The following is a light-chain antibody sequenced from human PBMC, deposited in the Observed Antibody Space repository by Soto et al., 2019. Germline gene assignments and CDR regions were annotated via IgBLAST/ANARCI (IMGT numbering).Light chain of an antibody. V-gene: IGKV1-5*03. Sequence: DIQMTQSPSTLSASVGDRVTITCRATQSISIWVAWYQQKPGKAPSLLIYKASSLQSGVPSRFSGSGSGTEFTLTISSLQPDDFATYYCQQDNIYPWTFGQGTKVEIK. CDR2: KAS. CDR1: QSISIW. CDR3: QQDNIYPWT. J-gene: IGKJ1*01.